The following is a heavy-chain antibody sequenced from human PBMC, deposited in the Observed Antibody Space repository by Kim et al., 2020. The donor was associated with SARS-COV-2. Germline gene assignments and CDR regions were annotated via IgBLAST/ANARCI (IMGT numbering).Heavy chain of an antibody. CDR2: ISSSGSTI. Sequence: GGSLRLSCAASGFTFSDYYMSWIRQAPGKGLEWVSYISSSGSTIYYADSVKGRFTISRDNAKNSLYLQMNSLRAEDTAVYYCARDGHGPLGYCSGGSCPGDGYYYYGMDVWGQGTTVTVSS. CDR3: ARDGHGPLGYCSGGSCPGDGYYYYGMDV. D-gene: IGHD2-15*01. V-gene: IGHV3-11*04. CDR1: GFTFSDYY. J-gene: IGHJ6*02.